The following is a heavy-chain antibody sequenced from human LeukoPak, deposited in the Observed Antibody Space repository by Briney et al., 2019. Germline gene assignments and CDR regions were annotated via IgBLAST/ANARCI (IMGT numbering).Heavy chain of an antibody. CDR1: GGSISSSDYY. V-gene: IGHV4-39*07. CDR3: ARDARLRGYFDY. CDR2: IYYSGST. Sequence: SETLSLTCTVSGGSISSSDYYWGWIRQPPGKGLEWIGSIYYSGSTYYNPSLKSRVTISVDTSKNQFSLKLSSVTAADTAVYYCARDARLRGYFDYWGQGTLVTVSS. J-gene: IGHJ4*02. D-gene: IGHD2-15*01.